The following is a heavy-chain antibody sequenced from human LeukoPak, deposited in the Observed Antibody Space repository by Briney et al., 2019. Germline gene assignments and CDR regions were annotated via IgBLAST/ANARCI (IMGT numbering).Heavy chain of an antibody. D-gene: IGHD7-27*01. CDR1: GFTFSSYA. J-gene: IGHJ3*02. V-gene: IGHV3-21*01. CDR3: ARGGTRTHWGVVSDAFDI. CDR2: ISSSSSYI. Sequence: PGGSLRLSCAASGFTFSSYAMSWVRQAPGKGLEWVSSISSSSSYIYYADSVKGRFTISRDNAKNSLYLQMNSLRAEDTAVYYCARGGTRTHWGVVSDAFDIWGQGTMVTVSS.